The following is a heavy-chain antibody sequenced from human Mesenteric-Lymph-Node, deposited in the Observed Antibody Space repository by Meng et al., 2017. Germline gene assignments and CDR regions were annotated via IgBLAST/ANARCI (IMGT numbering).Heavy chain of an antibody. J-gene: IGHJ4*02. D-gene: IGHD2-15*01. Sequence: GESLKISCAASGFTFSSYAMHWVRQAPGKGLEWVAVISYDGSNKYYADSVKGRFTISRDNSKNTLYLQMNSLRAEDTAVYYCARDLHYCSGGSCYGYYFDYWGQGTLVTVSS. CDR3: ARDLHYCSGGSCYGYYFDY. V-gene: IGHV3-30*04. CDR2: ISYDGSNK. CDR1: GFTFSSYA.